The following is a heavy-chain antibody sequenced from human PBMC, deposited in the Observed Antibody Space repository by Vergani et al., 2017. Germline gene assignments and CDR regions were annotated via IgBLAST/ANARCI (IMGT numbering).Heavy chain of an antibody. CDR2: ISYDGSNK. V-gene: IGHV3-30*18. CDR1: GFTFSSYG. D-gene: IGHD2-2*01. Sequence: QVQLVESGGGVVQPGRSLRLSCAASGFTFSSYGMHWVRQAPGKGLEWVAVISYDGSNKYYADSVKGRFTISRDNSKNTLYLQMNSLRAEDTAVYYCAKDLRLNGIPVANQFPPPWYYGMDVWGQGNTVTVSS. J-gene: IGHJ6*02. CDR3: AKDLRLNGIPVANQFPPPWYYGMDV.